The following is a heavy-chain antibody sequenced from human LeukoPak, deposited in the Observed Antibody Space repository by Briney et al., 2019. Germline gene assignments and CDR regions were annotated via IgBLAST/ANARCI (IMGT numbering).Heavy chain of an antibody. CDR3: AKSGGSGSFSYYGMDV. V-gene: IGHV3-30*18. CDR2: ISYDESNK. D-gene: IGHD3-10*01. Sequence: PGGSLRLSCAASGFTFSSYGMHWVRQAPGKGLEWVAVISYDESNKYYADSVKGRFTISRDNSKNTLYLQMNSLRAEDTAVYYCAKSGGSGSFSYYGMDVWGQGTTVTVSS. J-gene: IGHJ6*02. CDR1: GFTFSSYG.